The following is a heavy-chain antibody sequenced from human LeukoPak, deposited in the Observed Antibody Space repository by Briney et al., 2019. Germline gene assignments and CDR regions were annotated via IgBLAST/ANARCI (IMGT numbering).Heavy chain of an antibody. CDR3: AKASWVSSADAVL. J-gene: IGHJ4*02. V-gene: IGHV3-23*01. CDR1: GFTFSSYA. Sequence: PGGSLRLSCAASGFTFSSYAMSWVRQAPARGLEWVSSLRGDGETLYGDSVKGRFTLSRDESRNTVYLQMNNLRVEDTAVYFCAKASWVSSADAVLWGQGTVVPSPQ. CDR2: LRGDGET. D-gene: IGHD3-3*01.